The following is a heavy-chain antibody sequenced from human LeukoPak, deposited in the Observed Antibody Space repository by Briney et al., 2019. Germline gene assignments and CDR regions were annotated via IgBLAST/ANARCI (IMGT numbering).Heavy chain of an antibody. V-gene: IGHV3-74*01. CDR1: GFTFSSYW. D-gene: IGHD6-13*01. CDR2: INSDGSST. CDR3: ARVIAAAGTFDS. J-gene: IGHJ4*02. Sequence: PRGSLRLSCAASGFTFSSYWMHWVRQAPGKGLVWVSRINSDGSSTSYADSVKGRFTISRDNAKNTLYLQMNSLRAEDTAVYYCARVIAAAGTFDSWGQGTLVTVSS.